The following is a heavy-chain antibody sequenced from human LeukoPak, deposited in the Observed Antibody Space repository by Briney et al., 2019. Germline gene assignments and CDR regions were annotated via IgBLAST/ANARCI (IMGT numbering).Heavy chain of an antibody. D-gene: IGHD5-24*01. CDR3: ARSLEMATIEDAFDI. V-gene: IGHV3-30*19. Sequence: PGGSLRLSCAASGFTFSSYGMHWVRQPPGKGLEWVAVISYDGSNKYYADSVKGRFTISRDNSKNTLYLQMNSLRAEDTAVYYCARSLEMATIEDAFDIWGQGTMVTVSS. CDR1: GFTFSSYG. J-gene: IGHJ3*02. CDR2: ISYDGSNK.